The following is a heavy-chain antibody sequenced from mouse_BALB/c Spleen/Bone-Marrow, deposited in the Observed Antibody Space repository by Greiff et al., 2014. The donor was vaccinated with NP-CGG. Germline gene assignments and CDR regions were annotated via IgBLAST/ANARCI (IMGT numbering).Heavy chain of an antibody. D-gene: IGHD1-1*02. CDR3: VRGRWEY. V-gene: IGHV1-18*01. Sequence: VKISCKPSGYTFTDYTIYWVNQSHGTSLEWIGRINPNNGGTNYNQKLKDKSTFTLENSSSTAYMENRRMTSEDAAVYECVRGRWEYGGQGNTLTGPS. J-gene: IGHJ2*01. CDR1: GYTFTDYT. CDR2: INPNNGGT.